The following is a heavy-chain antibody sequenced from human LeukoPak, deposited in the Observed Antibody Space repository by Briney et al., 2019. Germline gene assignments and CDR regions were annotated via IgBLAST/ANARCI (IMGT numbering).Heavy chain of an antibody. CDR2: IYPGDSDT. Sequence: GESLKISCKGSGYSFTSYWIGWVRQMPGKGLEWMGIIYPGDSDTRYSPSFQGQITISADKSISTAYLQWSSLKASDTAIYYCARRELLWFGELIGAFDIWGQGTMVTVSS. CDR3: ARRELLWFGELIGAFDI. V-gene: IGHV5-51*01. D-gene: IGHD3-10*01. CDR1: GYSFTSYW. J-gene: IGHJ3*02.